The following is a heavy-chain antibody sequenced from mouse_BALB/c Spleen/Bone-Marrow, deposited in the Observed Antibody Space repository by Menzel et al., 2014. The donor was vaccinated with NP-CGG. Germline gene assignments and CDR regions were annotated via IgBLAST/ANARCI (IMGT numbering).Heavy chain of an antibody. CDR2: ISYSGST. D-gene: IGHD4-1*01. V-gene: IGHV3-8*02. CDR1: GDSITSGY. CDR3: ATGNAMDY. Sequence: VQLKQSGPSLVKPSQTLSLTCSVTGDSITSGYWNWIRKFPGNKLENMGYISYSGSTYYNPSLKSRISITRDASKNQYYLRLNTVTTEDTATYYCATGNAMDYWGQGTSVTVSS. J-gene: IGHJ4*01.